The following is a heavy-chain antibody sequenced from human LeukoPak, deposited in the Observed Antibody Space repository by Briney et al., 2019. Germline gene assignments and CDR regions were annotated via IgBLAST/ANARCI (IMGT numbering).Heavy chain of an antibody. J-gene: IGHJ4*02. D-gene: IGHD6-13*01. Sequence: GRSLRLSCAASGFTFSSYGMHWVRQAPGKGLEWVSAISGSGGSTYYADSVKGRFIISRDNSKNSLYLQMNSLRVEDTALYYCAKDGSAAALDYWGQGTLVTVSS. CDR1: GFTFSSYG. V-gene: IGHV3-43*02. CDR2: ISGSGGST. CDR3: AKDGSAAALDY.